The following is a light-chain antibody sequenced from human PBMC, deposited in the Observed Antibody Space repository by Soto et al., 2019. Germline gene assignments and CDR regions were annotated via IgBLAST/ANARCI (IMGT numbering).Light chain of an antibody. J-gene: IGLJ1*01. V-gene: IGLV2-14*01. CDR3: SSDTSSSTLV. Sequence: QSALTQPASVSGSPGQSITISCTGTSSDVGGYNYVSWYQQHPGKAPKLMIYEVSNRPSGVSNRFSGSNAGNTASLTISGLPAEDEADYYCSSDTSSSTLVFGTGTKVTVL. CDR1: SSDVGGYNY. CDR2: EVS.